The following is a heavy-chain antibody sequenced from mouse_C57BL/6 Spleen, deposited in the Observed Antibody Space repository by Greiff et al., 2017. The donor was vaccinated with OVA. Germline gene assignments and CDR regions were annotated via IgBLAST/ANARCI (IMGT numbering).Heavy chain of an antibody. V-gene: IGHV1-26*01. CDR2: INPNNGGT. Sequence: EVKLQQSGPELVKPGASVKISCKDCGGACTDYYMNWVKQSHGKSLEWIGDINPNNGGTRYNQKFKGKATLTVDKSSSTAYMELRSLTSEDSAVYYCARDNYDYNAMDYWGQGTSVTVSS. J-gene: IGHJ4*01. CDR3: ARDNYDYNAMDY. D-gene: IGHD1-1*02. CDR1: GGACTDYY.